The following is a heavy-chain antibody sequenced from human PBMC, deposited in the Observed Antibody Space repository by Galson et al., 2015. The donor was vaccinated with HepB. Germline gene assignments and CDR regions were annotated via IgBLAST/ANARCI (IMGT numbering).Heavy chain of an antibody. CDR1: GFTFSSYG. CDR2: ISYDGSNK. D-gene: IGHD5-24*01. CDR3: AKPRRRDGYNFFD. V-gene: IGHV3-30*18. J-gene: IGHJ4*02. Sequence: SLRLSCAASGFTFSSYGMHWVRQAPGKGLEWVAVISYDGSNKYYADSVKGRFTISRDNSKNTLYLQMNSLRAEDTAVYYCAKPRRRDGYNFFDWGQGTLVTVSS.